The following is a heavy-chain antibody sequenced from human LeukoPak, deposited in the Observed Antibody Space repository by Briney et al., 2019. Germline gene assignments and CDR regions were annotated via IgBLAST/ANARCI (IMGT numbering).Heavy chain of an antibody. CDR2: IYYSGST. CDR3: ARTTYYYDSSGYYYVGLTYKYFDY. Sequence: SETLSLTCTVSGGSISSYYWSWIRQPPGKGLEWIGYIYYSGSTNYNPSLKSRVTISVDTSKNQFSLKLSSVTAADTAVYYCARTTYYYDSSGYYYVGLTYKYFDYWGQGTLVTVSS. J-gene: IGHJ4*02. D-gene: IGHD3-22*01. V-gene: IGHV4-59*12. CDR1: GGSISSYY.